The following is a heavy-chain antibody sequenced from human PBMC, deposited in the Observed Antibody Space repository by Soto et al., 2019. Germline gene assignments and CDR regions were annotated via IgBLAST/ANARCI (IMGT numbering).Heavy chain of an antibody. Sequence: QVQLVESGGGVVQPGRSLRLSCAASGFTFSSYAMHWVRQAPGKGLEWVAVISYDGSNKYYADSVKGRFTISRDNSKNTLYLQMNSLRAEDTAVYYCASILNRDGYNSFDYWGQGTLVTVSS. CDR2: ISYDGSNK. D-gene: IGHD5-12*01. J-gene: IGHJ4*02. V-gene: IGHV3-30-3*01. CDR1: GFTFSSYA. CDR3: ASILNRDGYNSFDY.